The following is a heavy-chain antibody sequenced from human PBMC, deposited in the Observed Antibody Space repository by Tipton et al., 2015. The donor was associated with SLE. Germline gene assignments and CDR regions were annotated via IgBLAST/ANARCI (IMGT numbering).Heavy chain of an antibody. CDR1: GYSISSGYY. V-gene: IGHV4-38-2*01. Sequence: LRLSCAVSGYSISSGYYWGWIRQPPGKGLVWIGSIYHSGSTYYNPSLKSRVTISVDTSKNQFSLKLSSVTAADTAVYYCASRSGTISDYWGQGTLVTVSS. CDR3: ASRSGTISDY. CDR2: IYHSGST. J-gene: IGHJ4*02. D-gene: IGHD3-3*01.